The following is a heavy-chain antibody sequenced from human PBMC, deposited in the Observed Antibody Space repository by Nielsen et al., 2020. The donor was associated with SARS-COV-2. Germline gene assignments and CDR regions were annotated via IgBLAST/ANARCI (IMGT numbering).Heavy chain of an antibody. CDR1: GFTFDDYT. V-gene: IGHV3-43*01. Sequence: GESLKISCAASGFTFDDYTMHWVRQAPGKGLEWVSLISWDGGSTYYADSVKGRFTISRDNAKNSLYLQMNSLRAEDTALYYCAKAGYSSGRRAFDIWGQGTMVTVSS. CDR2: ISWDGGST. J-gene: IGHJ3*02. CDR3: AKAGYSSGRRAFDI. D-gene: IGHD6-19*01.